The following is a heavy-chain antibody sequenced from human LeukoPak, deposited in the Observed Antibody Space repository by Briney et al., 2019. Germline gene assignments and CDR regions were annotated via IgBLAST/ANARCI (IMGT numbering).Heavy chain of an antibody. CDR3: ARVMGNYASDY. D-gene: IGHD1-7*01. CDR1: GFTFSSYG. V-gene: IGHV3-30*02. Sequence: GGSLRLSCAAPGFTFSSYGMHWVRQAPGKGLEWVAFIRYDGSNKYYADSVKGRFTISRGNSKNSLYLQMSSLRAEDAAIYYCARVMGNYASDYWGQGALVTVSS. J-gene: IGHJ4*02. CDR2: IRYDGSNK.